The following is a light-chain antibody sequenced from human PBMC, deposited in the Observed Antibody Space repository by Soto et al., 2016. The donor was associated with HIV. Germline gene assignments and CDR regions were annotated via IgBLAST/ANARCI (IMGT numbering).Light chain of an antibody. Sequence: VLTQTPVSLSVTPGQPASMSCKSTQSLLHRDGKTHLYWYLQRPGQPPQALIYGVSTRLSGVPERISGSGSGTDFTLKISRVEAEDVGVYYCMQSILLPLTFGGGTRVEIK. V-gene: IGKV2D-29*01. CDR1: QSLLHRDGKTH. CDR2: GVS. CDR3: MQSILLPLT. J-gene: IGKJ4*01.